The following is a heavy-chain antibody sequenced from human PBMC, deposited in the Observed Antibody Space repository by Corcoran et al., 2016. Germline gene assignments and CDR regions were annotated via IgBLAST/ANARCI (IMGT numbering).Heavy chain of an antibody. D-gene: IGHD3-3*01. CDR3: ARGRGTIFESYYYYGMDV. CDR1: GGTFSSYA. V-gene: IGHV1-69*06. Sequence: QVQLVQSGAEVKKPGSSVKVSCKASGGTFSSYAISWVRQAPGQGLEWMGGIIPIFGTANYAQKFQGRVTITADKSTSTAYMELSSLRSEDTAVYYCARGRGTIFESYYYYGMDVWGQGTTVTVSS. J-gene: IGHJ6*02. CDR2: IIPIFGTA.